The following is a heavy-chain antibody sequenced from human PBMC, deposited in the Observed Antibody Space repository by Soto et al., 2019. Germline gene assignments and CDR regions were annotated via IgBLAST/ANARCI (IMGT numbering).Heavy chain of an antibody. Sequence: EEQLLESGGGSVQPGGSLRLSCTASGFNFRNYAMSWVRQAPGKGLEWVSIISSNGESKYHTGATYYADSVRGRFTISRDNSKNTLSLQMNSLRAEDTAVYFCTKALYCSITSCYSGGDTFHIWGQGTMVTVS. CDR2: ISSNGESKYHTGAT. J-gene: IGHJ3*02. D-gene: IGHD2-2*01. CDR3: TKALYCSITSCYSGGDTFHI. V-gene: IGHV3-23*01. CDR1: GFNFRNYA.